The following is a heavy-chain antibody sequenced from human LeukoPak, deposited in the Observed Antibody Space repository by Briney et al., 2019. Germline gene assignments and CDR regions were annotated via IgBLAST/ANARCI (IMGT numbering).Heavy chain of an antibody. CDR1: GYTFTSYG. J-gene: IGHJ4*02. Sequence: ASVKVSCKASGYTFTSYGISWVRQAPGQGLEWMGWISAYNGNTNYAQKLQGRVTMTTDTSTSTAYMELRSLRSDDTAVYYCAXXXXAGPLHPFDYWGQGTLVTVSS. CDR2: ISAYNGNT. V-gene: IGHV1-18*01. CDR3: AXXXXAGPLHPFDY.